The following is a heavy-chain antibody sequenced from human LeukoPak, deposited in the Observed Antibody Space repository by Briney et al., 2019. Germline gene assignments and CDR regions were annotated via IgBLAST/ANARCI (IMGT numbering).Heavy chain of an antibody. V-gene: IGHV3-53*01. Sequence: PGGSLRLSCAASGFTASSNYMSWVRQAPGKGLEWVSVIYSGGSTYYADSVKGRFTISRDNSKNTLYLQMNSLRAEDTAVYYCAREMYYYDSSGYGSAFDIWGQGTMVTVSS. J-gene: IGHJ3*02. CDR2: IYSGGST. D-gene: IGHD3-22*01. CDR3: AREMYYYDSSGYGSAFDI. CDR1: GFTASSNY.